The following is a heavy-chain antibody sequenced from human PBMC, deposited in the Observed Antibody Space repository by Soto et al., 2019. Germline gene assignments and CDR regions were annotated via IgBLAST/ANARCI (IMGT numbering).Heavy chain of an antibody. J-gene: IGHJ4*02. CDR1: GFTFSNYW. CDR3: AKAPSLPIVPDY. CDR2: IKKDGSEK. D-gene: IGHD3-22*01. Sequence: PGGSLRLSCAASGFTFSNYWMTWVRQAPGKGLEWVANIKKDGSEKEYVDSVKGRFIISRDNSKNTLYLQMNSLRAEDTAVYYCAKAPSLPIVPDYWGQGTLVTVSS. V-gene: IGHV3-7*03.